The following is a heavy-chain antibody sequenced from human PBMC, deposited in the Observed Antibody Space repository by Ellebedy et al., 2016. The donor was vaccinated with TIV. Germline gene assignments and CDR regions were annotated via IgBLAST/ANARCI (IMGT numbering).Heavy chain of an antibody. V-gene: IGHV4-30-4*01. CDR2: IYYSGST. J-gene: IGHJ4*02. Sequence: SETLSLXCTVSGGSISSGDYYWSWIRQPPGKGLEWIGYIYYSGSTYYNPSLKSRVTISVDTSKNQFSLKLSSVTAADTAVYYCARGGVSGYDFITDYWGQGTLVTVSS. CDR3: ARGGVSGYDFITDY. CDR1: GGSISSGDYY. D-gene: IGHD5-12*01.